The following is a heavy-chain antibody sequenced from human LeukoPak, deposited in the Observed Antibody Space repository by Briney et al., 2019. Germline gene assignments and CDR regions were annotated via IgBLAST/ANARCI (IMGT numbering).Heavy chain of an antibody. CDR3: ARHVTISGPYDASDI. V-gene: IGHV4-39*01. CDR1: GGSISSDNSY. CDR2: IYYTGNT. D-gene: IGHD5-24*01. Sequence: PSETLSLTCTVSGGSISSDNSYWGWFRQPPGKGLEWIGTIYYTGNTYYNPSLKSRLTISVDTSKNQFSLKLKSVTAADTAVYYCARHVTISGPYDASDIWGQGTMVTVSP. J-gene: IGHJ3*02.